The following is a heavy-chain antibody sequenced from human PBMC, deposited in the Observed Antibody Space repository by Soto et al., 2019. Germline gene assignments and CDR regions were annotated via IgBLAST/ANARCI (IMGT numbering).Heavy chain of an antibody. V-gene: IGHV1-46*03. CDR3: ARVEGYCTNGVCPPEFARMGNDAFDI. CDR1: GYTFTSYY. J-gene: IGHJ3*02. Sequence: ASVKASCKASGYTFTSYYMHCVRQAPGQGLEWMGIINPSGGSTSYAQKFQGRVTMTRDTSTSTVYMELSSLRSEDTAVYYCARVEGYCTNGVCPPEFARMGNDAFDIWGQGTMVTVSS. CDR2: INPSGGST. D-gene: IGHD2-8*01.